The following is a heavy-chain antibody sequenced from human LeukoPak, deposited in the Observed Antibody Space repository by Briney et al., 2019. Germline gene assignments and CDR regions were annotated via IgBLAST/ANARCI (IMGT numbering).Heavy chain of an antibody. D-gene: IGHD3-10*01. CDR1: GFTFSSHG. V-gene: IGHV3-48*03. J-gene: IGHJ4*02. CDR2: ISSSGSTI. Sequence: GGSLRLSCAASGFTFSSHGMHWVRQAPGKGLEWVSYISSSGSTIYYADSVKGRFTISRDNAKNSLYLQMNSLRAEDTAVYYCARGLWFGELYYWGQGTLVTVSS. CDR3: ARGLWFGELYY.